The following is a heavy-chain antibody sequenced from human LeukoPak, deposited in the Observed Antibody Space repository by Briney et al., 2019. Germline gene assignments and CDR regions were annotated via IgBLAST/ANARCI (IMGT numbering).Heavy chain of an antibody. V-gene: IGHV7-4-1*02. CDR3: ARRYYDSSGYYLPYYYYYMDV. Sequence: ASVKVSCKASGYTFTSYAMNWVRQAPGQGLEWMGWINTNTGNPTYAQGFTGRFVFSLDTSVSTAYLQISSLKAEDTAVYYCARRYYDSSGYYLPYYYYYMDVWGKGTTVTVSS. CDR2: INTNTGNP. J-gene: IGHJ6*03. CDR1: GYTFTSYA. D-gene: IGHD3-22*01.